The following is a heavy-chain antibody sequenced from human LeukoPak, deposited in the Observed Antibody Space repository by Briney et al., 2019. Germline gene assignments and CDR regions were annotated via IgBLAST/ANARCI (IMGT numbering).Heavy chain of an antibody. Sequence: PGGSLRLSCSASGFTYSRYAMHWVRQAPGKGLEYVSAVSSSGGSTYYADSVKGRFTISRDNSKNTLYLQMSSLRAEDTAVYYCVKARDYVWGSYRAYWGQGALVTVSS. CDR2: VSSSGGST. CDR1: GFTYSRYA. V-gene: IGHV3-64D*09. D-gene: IGHD3-16*02. J-gene: IGHJ4*02. CDR3: VKARDYVWGSYRAY.